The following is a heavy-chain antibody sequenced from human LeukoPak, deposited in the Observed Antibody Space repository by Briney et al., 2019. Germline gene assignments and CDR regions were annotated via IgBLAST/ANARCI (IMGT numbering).Heavy chain of an antibody. V-gene: IGHV4-30-2*01. CDR1: GGSISSGGYS. CDR2: IYDSGST. Sequence: SETLSLTCAVSGGSISSGGYSWSWLRQPPGKGLEWIVYIYDSGSTYYNPSLKSRITISVDRSKNQFSLKLSSVTAADTAVYYCARAGLQVWFDPWGQGTLVTVSS. D-gene: IGHD5-24*01. CDR3: ARAGLQVWFDP. J-gene: IGHJ5*02.